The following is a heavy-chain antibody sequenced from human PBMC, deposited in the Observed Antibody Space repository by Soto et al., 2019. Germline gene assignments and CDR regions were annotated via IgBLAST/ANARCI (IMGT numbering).Heavy chain of an antibody. CDR3: AREDSDYGRDYFDY. J-gene: IGHJ4*02. CDR2: INAGNGNT. Sequence: GASVKVSCKASGYTFTSYAMHWVRQAPGQRLEWMGWINAGNGNTKYSQKFQGRVTITRDTSARTAYMELSSLRSEDTAVYYCAREDSDYGRDYFDYWGQGTLVTVSS. V-gene: IGHV1-3*01. CDR1: GYTFTSYA. D-gene: IGHD5-12*01.